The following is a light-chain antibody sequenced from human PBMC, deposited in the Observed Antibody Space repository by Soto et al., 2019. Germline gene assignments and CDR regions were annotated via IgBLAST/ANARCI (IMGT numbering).Light chain of an antibody. J-gene: IGLJ3*02. CDR3: AAWEDSVNLWL. Sequence: QSVLTQPPSAAGIPGQKVTLSCSGSPSNIGSNYVYWYQQLPGTAPKLLIYSNNHRPSGVPDRFSGSKSGTSGSLAISGLRSEDEADYYCAAWEDSVNLWLFGGGTQLTGL. CDR2: SNN. V-gene: IGLV1-47*02. CDR1: PSNIGSNY.